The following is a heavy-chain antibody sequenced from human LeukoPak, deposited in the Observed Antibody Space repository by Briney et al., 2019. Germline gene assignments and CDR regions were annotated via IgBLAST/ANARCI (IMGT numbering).Heavy chain of an antibody. CDR3: AKDGGLWVSAHWGDS. J-gene: IGHJ4*02. D-gene: IGHD7-27*01. V-gene: IGHV3-23*01. Sequence: GGSLRLSCAASGFTFSSYTMSLVRQAPGKGLEWVSTITTSDGNTYYADSVKGRFTVSRDNSKNTLFLQMNSLRAEDTAVYYCAKDGGLWVSAHWGDSWGRGTLVTVSS. CDR1: GFTFSSYT. CDR2: ITTSDGNT.